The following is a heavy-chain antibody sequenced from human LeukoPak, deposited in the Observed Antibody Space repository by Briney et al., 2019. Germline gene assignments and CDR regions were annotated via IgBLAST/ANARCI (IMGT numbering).Heavy chain of an antibody. J-gene: IGHJ5*02. D-gene: IGHD1-26*01. Sequence: GGSLRLSCAASGFTFSSYSMNWVRQAPGKGLEWVSSISSSSSYIYYADSVKGRFTISRDNAKNSLYLQMNSLRAEDTAVYYCARVTVGVGLWPRWHHWGQGTLVTVSS. CDR3: ARVTVGVGLWPRWHH. CDR1: GFTFSSYS. V-gene: IGHV3-21*01. CDR2: ISSSSSYI.